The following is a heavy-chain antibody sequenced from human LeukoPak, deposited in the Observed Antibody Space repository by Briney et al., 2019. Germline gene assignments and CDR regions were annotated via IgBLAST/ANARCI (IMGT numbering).Heavy chain of an antibody. CDR2: INHSGST. D-gene: IGHD2-8*02. V-gene: IGHV4-34*01. CDR1: GGSFSGYY. Sequence: SETLSLTYAVYGGSFSGYYWSWIRQPPGKGLEWIGEINHSGSTNYNPSLKSRVTISVDTSKNQFSLKLSSVTAADTAVYYCVRRVRGVYYFDYWGQGTLVTVSS. J-gene: IGHJ4*02. CDR3: VRRVRGVYYFDY.